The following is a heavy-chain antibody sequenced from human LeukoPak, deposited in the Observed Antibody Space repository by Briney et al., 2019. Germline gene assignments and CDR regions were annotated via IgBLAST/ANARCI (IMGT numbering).Heavy chain of an antibody. CDR1: GYTFTTYG. J-gene: IGHJ5*02. Sequence: ASVKVSCKTSGYTFTTYGITWVRQAPGQGLEWMGWTNPDNGNTNYAQKFQGRVSITTDTSTRTAYMGLRSLRSDDTAVYYCARDHRLTTMVRGVITHLSGWFDPWGQGTLVTVSS. V-gene: IGHV1-18*01. D-gene: IGHD3-10*01. CDR3: ARDHRLTTMVRGVITHLSGWFDP. CDR2: TNPDNGNT.